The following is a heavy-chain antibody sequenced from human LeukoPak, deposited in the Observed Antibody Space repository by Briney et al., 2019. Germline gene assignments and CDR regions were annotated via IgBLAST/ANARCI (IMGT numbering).Heavy chain of an antibody. D-gene: IGHD4-17*01. V-gene: IGHV3-21*01. CDR3: ARDAGDSIQNYYYYYGMDV. Sequence: WGSLRLSCAASGFTFGSYSMNWVRQAPGNMLERVSSRHSSSSYIYYADSVKGRFTITRDNAKNSLYLQMNSLRAEDTAVYYCARDAGDSIQNYYYYYGMDVWGQGTTVTVSS. J-gene: IGHJ6*02. CDR1: GFTFGSYS. CDR2: RHSSSSYI.